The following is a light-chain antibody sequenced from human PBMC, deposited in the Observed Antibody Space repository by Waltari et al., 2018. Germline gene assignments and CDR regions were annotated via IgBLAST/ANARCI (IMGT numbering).Light chain of an antibody. CDR3: QAWASGSVV. CDR1: KLGDKY. Sequence: SYELTQPPSVSVSPGQTASIPCSGDKLGDKYTYWYQQKPGQSPAMIIWQDKKRPPGIPERFSASNSGNTATLTISGTQAIDEADYYCQAWASGSVVFGGGTKLTVL. CDR2: QDK. V-gene: IGLV3-1*01. J-gene: IGLJ2*01.